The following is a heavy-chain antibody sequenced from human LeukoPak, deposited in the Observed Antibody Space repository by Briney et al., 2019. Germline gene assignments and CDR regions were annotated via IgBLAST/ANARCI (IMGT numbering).Heavy chain of an antibody. CDR2: ISYDGSNK. CDR1: GFTFSSYG. CDR3: AKAPNWFDP. V-gene: IGHV3-30*18. J-gene: IGHJ5*02. Sequence: GGSLRLSCAASGFTFSSYGMHWVRQAPGKGLEWVAVISYDGSNKYYADSVKGRFTISGDNSKNTLYLQMNSLRAEDTAVYYCAKAPNWFDPWGQGTLVTVSS.